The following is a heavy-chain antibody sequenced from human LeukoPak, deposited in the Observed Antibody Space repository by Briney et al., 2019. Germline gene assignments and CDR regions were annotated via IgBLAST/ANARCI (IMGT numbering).Heavy chain of an antibody. J-gene: IGHJ4*02. Sequence: GGSLRLSCAASGFTFSSYAMHWVRQAPGKGLEYVSAISSNGGSTYYANSVKGRFTISRDNSKNTLYLQMGSLRAEDMAVYYGAREGDPQPFDYWGQGTLVTVSS. CDR1: GFTFSSYA. CDR3: AREGDPQPFDY. CDR2: ISSNGGST. V-gene: IGHV3-64*01.